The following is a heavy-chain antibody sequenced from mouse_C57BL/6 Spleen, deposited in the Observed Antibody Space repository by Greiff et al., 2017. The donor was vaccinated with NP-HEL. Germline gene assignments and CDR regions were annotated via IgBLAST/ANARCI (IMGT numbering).Heavy chain of an antibody. Sequence: QVQLQQPGAELVMPGASVKLSCKASGYTFTSYWMHWVKQRPGQGLEWIGEIDPSDSYTNYNQKFKGKSTLTVDKSSITAYMQLSSLTSEDSAVYDCARGCGSSYAMDYWGQGTAVTVAS. CDR2: IDPSDSYT. CDR1: GYTFTSYW. CDR3: ARGCGSSYAMDY. J-gene: IGHJ4*01. V-gene: IGHV1-69*01. D-gene: IGHD1-1*01.